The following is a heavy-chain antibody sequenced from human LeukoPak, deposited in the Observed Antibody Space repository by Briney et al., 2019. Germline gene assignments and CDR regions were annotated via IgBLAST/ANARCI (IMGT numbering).Heavy chain of an antibody. D-gene: IGHD3-10*01. CDR1: GGSISGTIFY. V-gene: IGHV4-39*01. CDR3: ARRSGSGSYPLDY. J-gene: IGHJ4*02. Sequence: SETLSLTCTVSGGSISGTIFYWGWIRQPPGKGLEWIGSIYYSGSTYYNPSLKSRVTMSVDTSKNQFSLKLSSVTAADTAVYYCARRSGSGSYPLDYWGQGTLVIVSS. CDR2: IYYSGST.